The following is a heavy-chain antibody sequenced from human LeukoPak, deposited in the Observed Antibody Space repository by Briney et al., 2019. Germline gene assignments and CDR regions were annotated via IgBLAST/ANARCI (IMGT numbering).Heavy chain of an antibody. D-gene: IGHD6-13*01. CDR2: IWYDGSNK. Sequence: SGGSLRLSCAASGFTFSSYGMHWVRQAPGKGLEWVAVIWYDGSNKYYADSVKGRFTISRDNSKNTLYLQMNRLRAEDTAVYYCARDARYSSSWYYFDYWGQGTLVTVSS. CDR1: GFTFSSYG. J-gene: IGHJ4*02. V-gene: IGHV3-33*01. CDR3: ARDARYSSSWYYFDY.